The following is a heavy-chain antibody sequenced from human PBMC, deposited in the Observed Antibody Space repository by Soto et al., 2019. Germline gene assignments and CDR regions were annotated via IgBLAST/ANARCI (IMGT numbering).Heavy chain of an antibody. Sequence: PSETLSLTCTVSGGSVSSGSYYWSWIRQPPGKGLEWIGYIYYSGSTNYNPSLKSRVTISVDTSKNQFSLKLSSVTAADTAVYYRARWAVAHWFDPWGQGTLVTVSS. CDR3: ARWAVAHWFDP. D-gene: IGHD6-19*01. CDR2: IYYSGST. CDR1: GGSVSSGSYY. J-gene: IGHJ5*02. V-gene: IGHV4-61*01.